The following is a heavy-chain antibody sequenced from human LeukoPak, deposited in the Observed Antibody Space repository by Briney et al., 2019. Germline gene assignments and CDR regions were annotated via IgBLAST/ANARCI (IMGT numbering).Heavy chain of an antibody. D-gene: IGHD3-22*01. CDR2: ISGSGGST. Sequence: TGGSLRLSCAASGFTFSSYAMSWVRQAPGKGLEWVSAISGSGGSTYYADSVKGRFTISRDNSKNTLYLQMNSLRAEDTAVYYCAKDFAASSGYYPYYYYYYGMDVWGQGTTVTVSS. CDR1: GFTFSSYA. CDR3: AKDFAASSGYYPYYYYYYGMDV. J-gene: IGHJ6*02. V-gene: IGHV3-23*01.